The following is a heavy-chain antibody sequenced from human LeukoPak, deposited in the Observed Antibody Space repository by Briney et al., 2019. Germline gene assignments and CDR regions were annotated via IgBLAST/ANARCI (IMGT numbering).Heavy chain of an antibody. Sequence: GGSLRLSCAGFGFTFTRYAITWVRQAPGKGLEWVSAISGSGNSSDYPASVKGRFIISRDNSKSTVFLQINSLRAEDTAIYYCAKTLVGATSGPDYYFVSWGQGTLVTVSS. CDR3: AKTLVGATSGPDYYFVS. D-gene: IGHD1-26*01. CDR2: ISGSGNSS. V-gene: IGHV3-23*01. J-gene: IGHJ4*02. CDR1: GFTFTRYA.